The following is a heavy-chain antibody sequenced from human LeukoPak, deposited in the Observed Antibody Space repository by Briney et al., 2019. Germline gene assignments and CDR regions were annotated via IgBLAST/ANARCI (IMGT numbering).Heavy chain of an antibody. J-gene: IGHJ3*02. V-gene: IGHV1-46*01. CDR3: ARCVGAIDDAFDI. CDR1: GYTFTSYY. Sequence: ASVKVSCKASGYTFTSYYMHWVRQAPGQGLEWIGIINPSGGSTSYTQKFQGRVTMTRDMSTSTVYMELSSLRSEDTAVYYCARCVGAIDDAFDIWGQGTMVTVSS. CDR2: INPSGGST. D-gene: IGHD1-26*01.